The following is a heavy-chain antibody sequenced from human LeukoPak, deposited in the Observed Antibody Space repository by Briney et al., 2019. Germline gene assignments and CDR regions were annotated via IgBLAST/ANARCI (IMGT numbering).Heavy chain of an antibody. Sequence: GGSLRLSCAASGFTFSTYWMHWVRQAPGKGLEWVSRINPDGITTTCADSVKGRLTISRDNAKNTLFLQMNSLRAEDTAVYYCARDYYYGMDVWGQGTTITVSS. CDR3: ARDYYYGMDV. J-gene: IGHJ6*02. CDR2: INPDGITT. CDR1: GFTFSTYW. V-gene: IGHV3-74*01.